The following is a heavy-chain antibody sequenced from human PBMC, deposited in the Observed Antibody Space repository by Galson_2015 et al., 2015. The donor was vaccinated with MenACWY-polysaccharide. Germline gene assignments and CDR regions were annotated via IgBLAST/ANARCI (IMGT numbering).Heavy chain of an antibody. CDR1: GFTFSSYR. V-gene: IGHV3-23*01. D-gene: IGHD1-26*01. Sequence: SLRLSCAASGFTFSSYRMSWVRQAPGKGLEWVSGVSGGDSSTYYADSVKGRFTISRDNSKNTLHLQMNSLRAEDTAIYYCAKDRYARIYYVWDYWGQGTLVSVSS. CDR3: AKDRYARIYYVWDY. CDR2: VSGGDSST. J-gene: IGHJ4*02.